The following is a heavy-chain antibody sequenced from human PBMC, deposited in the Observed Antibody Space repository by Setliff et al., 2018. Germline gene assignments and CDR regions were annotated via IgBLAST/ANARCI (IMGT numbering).Heavy chain of an antibody. V-gene: IGHV3-72*01. CDR3: ARDVGYTYGLDF. D-gene: IGHD5-18*01. Sequence: HPGGSLRLSCAASGFMFSTYAMSWVRQAPGKGLEWVGRSRNKVYSFTTEYAASVKGRFTISRDDSKNSVYLQMNSLKTEDTAVYLCARDVGYTYGLDFRGQGTLVTVSS. J-gene: IGHJ4*02. CDR2: SRNKVYSFTT. CDR1: GFMFSTYA.